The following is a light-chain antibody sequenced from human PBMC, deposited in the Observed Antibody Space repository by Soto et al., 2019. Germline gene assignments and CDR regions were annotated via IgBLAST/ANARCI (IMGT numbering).Light chain of an antibody. Sequence: DIQMTQSPSTLSASVGDRVTLTCRASQSITTWLAWFQQKPGKAPSLLIHKASTLQSGVPSRFSGSGSGTEFTLNISSLQPDDFATYFCQQYNRYPPTFGRGTTVEI. V-gene: IGKV1-5*03. CDR1: QSITTW. CDR2: KAS. CDR3: QQYNRYPPT. J-gene: IGKJ4*02.